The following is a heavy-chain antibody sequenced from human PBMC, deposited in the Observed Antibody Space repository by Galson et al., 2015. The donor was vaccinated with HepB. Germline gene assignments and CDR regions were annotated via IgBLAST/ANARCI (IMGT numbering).Heavy chain of an antibody. D-gene: IGHD1-26*01. CDR2: ISSNGGST. CDR3: VKDRYSGSYSIDY. Sequence: SLRLSCAASGFTFSSYAMHWVRQAPGKGLEYVSAISSNGGSTYYADSVKGRFTISRDNSKNTLYLQMSSLRAEDTAVYYCVKDRYSGSYSIDYWGQGTLVTVSS. CDR1: GFTFSSYA. J-gene: IGHJ4*02. V-gene: IGHV3-64D*06.